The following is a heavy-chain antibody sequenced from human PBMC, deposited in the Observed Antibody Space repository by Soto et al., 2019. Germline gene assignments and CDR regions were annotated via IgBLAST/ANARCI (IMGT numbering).Heavy chain of an antibody. CDR1: GFTFSSYA. V-gene: IGHV3-30-3*01. D-gene: IGHD3-22*01. Sequence: QVQLVESGGGVVQPGRSLRLSCAASGFTFSSYAMHWISHDGSNKYYADSVKGRFTISRDNSKNTLYLQMNSLRAEDTAVYYCARDSNYYDSSGYWAGDAFDIWGQGTMVTVSS. J-gene: IGHJ3*02. CDR2: SHDGSNK. CDR3: ARDSNYYDSSGYWAGDAFDI.